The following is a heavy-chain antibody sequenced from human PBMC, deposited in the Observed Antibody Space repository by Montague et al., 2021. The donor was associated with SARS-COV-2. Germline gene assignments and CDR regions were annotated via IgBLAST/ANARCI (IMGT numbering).Heavy chain of an antibody. V-gene: IGHV3-66*01. CDR3: ARDLLEIGGMDV. D-gene: IGHD1-1*01. CDR1: GITVSRNY. CDR2: IYSGGST. J-gene: IGHJ6*02. Sequence: SLRLSWAASGITVSRNYMNWVRQAPGKGLEWVSLIYSGGSTYYADSVKGRFTISRDNSKNTLYLQMNSLRAEDTAVYYCARDLLEIGGMDVWGQGTTVTVSS.